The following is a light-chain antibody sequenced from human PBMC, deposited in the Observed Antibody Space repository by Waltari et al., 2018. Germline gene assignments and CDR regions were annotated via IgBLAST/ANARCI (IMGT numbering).Light chain of an antibody. V-gene: IGLV1-47*01. CDR2: RNN. CDR3: AAWDDSLSGRV. Sequence: QSVLTQPPSASGTPGQRVTISCSGSSSNIGNNYVYWYHQLPGTAPNLLIYRNNQRPSGVPYRFSGSKSGTSASLAISGRRSEDEADYYCAAWDDSLSGRVFGGWTKLTVL. J-gene: IGLJ3*02. CDR1: SSNIGNNY.